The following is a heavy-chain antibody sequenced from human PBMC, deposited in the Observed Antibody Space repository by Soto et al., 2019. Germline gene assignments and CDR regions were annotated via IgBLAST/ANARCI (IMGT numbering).Heavy chain of an antibody. D-gene: IGHD6-19*01. J-gene: IGHJ6*02. CDR3: ARGLMAGDYYYYGMDV. CDR2: IIPIFGTA. V-gene: IGHV1-69*13. CDR1: GGTFSSYA. Sequence: SVKVSCKASGGTFSSYAISWVRQAPGQGPEWMGGIIPIFGTANYAQKFQGRVTITADESTSTAYMELSSLRSEDTAVYYCARGLMAGDYYYYGMDVWGQGTTVTVSS.